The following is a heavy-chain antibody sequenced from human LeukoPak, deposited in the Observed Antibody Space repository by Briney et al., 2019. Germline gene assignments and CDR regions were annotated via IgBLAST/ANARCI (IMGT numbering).Heavy chain of an antibody. V-gene: IGHV3-30-3*01. Sequence: GGSLRLSCAASGFTFSSYAMYWVRQAPGKGLEWVAVISYDGNNKYYADSVKGRFTISRDNSENTLYLQMNSLRSNDTAMYYCARGRGIAAAFDYWGQGTLVTVSS. CDR2: ISYDGNNK. J-gene: IGHJ4*02. D-gene: IGHD6-13*01. CDR1: GFTFSSYA. CDR3: ARGRGIAAAFDY.